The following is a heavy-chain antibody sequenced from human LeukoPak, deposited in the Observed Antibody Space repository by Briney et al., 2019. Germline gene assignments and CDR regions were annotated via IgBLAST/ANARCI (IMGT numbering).Heavy chain of an antibody. D-gene: IGHD2-15*01. V-gene: IGHV1-2*02. J-gene: IGHJ4*02. CDR3: ARELFTPRDH. CDR1: GYTFNDYF. Sequence: RGASVKVSCKASGYTFNDYFMRWLRQAPGQGLEWLGWINPKIGGTDYAQKFQGRVTMTRDTSVSTAYMELSGLRSDDTAIYYCARELFTPRDHWGQGTLVTVSS. CDR2: INPKIGGT.